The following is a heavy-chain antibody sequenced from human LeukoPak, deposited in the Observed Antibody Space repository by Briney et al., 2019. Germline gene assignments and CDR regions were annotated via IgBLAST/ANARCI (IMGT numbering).Heavy chain of an antibody. D-gene: IGHD3-10*01. Sequence: SQTLSLTCTASGASISSGTYSWSWIRQPPGEGLEWIGYIYHTGSTYYNPSLKGRVTISVDRSKNQFSLNLNFVTAADTALYYCARGDGSGSGRWFDPWGQGTLITVSS. CDR1: GASISSGTYS. CDR3: ARGDGSGSGRWFDP. J-gene: IGHJ5*02. V-gene: IGHV4-30-2*01. CDR2: IYHTGST.